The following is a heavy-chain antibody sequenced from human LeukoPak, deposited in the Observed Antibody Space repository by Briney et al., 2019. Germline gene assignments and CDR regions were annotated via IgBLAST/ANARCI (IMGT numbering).Heavy chain of an antibody. J-gene: IGHJ5*02. D-gene: IGHD3-10*01. CDR1: GGTFSSYA. CDR3: ARAMYYYGSGSRGINWFDP. CDR2: ISVYNGKT. V-gene: IGHV1-18*01. Sequence: ASVKVSCKASGGTFSSYAISWVRQAPGQGLEWMGWISVYNGKTNYAQKLQGRVTMTTDTSTSTAYMELRSLRSDDTAVYYCARAMYYYGSGSRGINWFDPWGQGTLVTVSS.